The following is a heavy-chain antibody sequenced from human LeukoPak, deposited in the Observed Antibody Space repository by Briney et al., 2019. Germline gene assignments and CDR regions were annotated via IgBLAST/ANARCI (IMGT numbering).Heavy chain of an antibody. Sequence: SETLSLTCAVYGGSFSGYYWSWIRQPPGKGLEWIGEINHSGSTNYNPSLKSRVTISVDTSKNQFSLKLSSVTAADTAVYYCARGPGELRSPMVGYIWFDPWGQGTLVTVSS. J-gene: IGHJ5*02. V-gene: IGHV4-34*01. D-gene: IGHD1-7*01. CDR1: GGSFSGYY. CDR3: ARGPGELRSPMVGYIWFDP. CDR2: INHSGST.